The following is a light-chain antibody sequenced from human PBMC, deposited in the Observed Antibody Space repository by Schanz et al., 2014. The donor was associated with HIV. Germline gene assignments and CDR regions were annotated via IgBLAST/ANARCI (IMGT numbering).Light chain of an antibody. CDR1: QIISTY. CDR2: AAS. CDR3: QQYDNYSPT. J-gene: IGKJ1*01. Sequence: DIQMTQSPSSLSASVGDRVTITCRASQIISTYLNWYQQKPGKAPKLLIYAASSLHSGVPSRFVGGGSGTEFTLTISGLQPDDSATYYCQQYDNYSPTFGQGTKVEI. V-gene: IGKV1-17*01.